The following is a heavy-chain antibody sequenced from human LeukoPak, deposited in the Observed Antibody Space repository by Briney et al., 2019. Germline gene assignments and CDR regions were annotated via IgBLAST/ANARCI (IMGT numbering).Heavy chain of an antibody. Sequence: VASVKVSCKASGYTFTSYGISWVRQAPGQGLEWMGGFDPEDGETIYAQKFQGKVTMTEDTSTDTAYMELSSLRSEDTAVYYCATDPVDSSGYYYWGQGTLVTVSS. D-gene: IGHD3-22*01. CDR3: ATDPVDSSGYYY. J-gene: IGHJ4*02. V-gene: IGHV1-24*01. CDR2: FDPEDGET. CDR1: GYTFTSYG.